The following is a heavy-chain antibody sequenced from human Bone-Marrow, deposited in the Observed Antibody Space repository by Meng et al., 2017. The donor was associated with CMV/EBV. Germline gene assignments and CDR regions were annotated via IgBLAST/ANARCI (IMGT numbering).Heavy chain of an antibody. CDR2: IRYDGSNK. V-gene: IGHV3-30*02. D-gene: IGHD6-19*01. Sequence: GESLKISCEASSFSLSNYWMTWVRLAPGKGLEWVAFIRYDGSNKYYADSVKGRFTISRDNSKNTLYLQMNSLRAEDTAVYYCAKSTLAGPWGSFDYWGQGTLVTVSS. J-gene: IGHJ4*02. CDR3: AKSTLAGPWGSFDY. CDR1: SFSLSNYW.